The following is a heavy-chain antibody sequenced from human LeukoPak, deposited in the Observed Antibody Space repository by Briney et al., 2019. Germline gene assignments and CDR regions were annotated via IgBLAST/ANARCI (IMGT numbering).Heavy chain of an antibody. D-gene: IGHD3-10*01. V-gene: IGHV3-11*01. Sequence: GGSLRLSCAASGFTFSDYYMSWIRQAPGKGLEWVSYISSSGSTIYYADSVKGRFTISRDNAKNTLYLQMNSLRAEDTAVYYCAKDRRAGSYDYWGQGTLVTVSS. CDR1: GFTFSDYY. CDR2: ISSSGSTI. J-gene: IGHJ4*02. CDR3: AKDRRAGSYDY.